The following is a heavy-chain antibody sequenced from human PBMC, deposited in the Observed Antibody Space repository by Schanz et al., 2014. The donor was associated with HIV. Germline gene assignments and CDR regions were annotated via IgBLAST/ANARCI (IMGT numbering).Heavy chain of an antibody. Sequence: QVQLVESGGGVVQPGRSLRLSCAASGFTFSSYAMHWVRQAPGKGLEWVAVISHDGSNKSYADSVKGRFTISRDNAKNSLYLQMNSLRAEDTAVYYCARGEDDISGPDGMDVWGQGTTVTVSS. CDR1: GFTFSSYA. CDR3: ARGEDDISGPDGMDV. CDR2: ISHDGSNK. V-gene: IGHV3-30*04. J-gene: IGHJ6*02. D-gene: IGHD3-22*01.